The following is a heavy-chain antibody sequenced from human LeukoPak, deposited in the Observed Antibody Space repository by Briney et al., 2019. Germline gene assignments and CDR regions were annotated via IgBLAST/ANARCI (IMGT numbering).Heavy chain of an antibody. CDR3: ARHFPSMDYTGLKQVWFDP. Sequence: PSETLSFTCTVSGVSVSDSSYYWGWIRQAPGKRLEWIGTIYHSGRIYYNPSLRSRITISVDTSSNQFSLSLKSVTAADTAVYYCARHFPSMDYTGLKQVWFDPWGQGSLFTVSS. J-gene: IGHJ5*02. D-gene: IGHD2/OR15-2a*01. CDR1: GVSVSDSSYY. CDR2: IYHSGRI. V-gene: IGHV4-39*01.